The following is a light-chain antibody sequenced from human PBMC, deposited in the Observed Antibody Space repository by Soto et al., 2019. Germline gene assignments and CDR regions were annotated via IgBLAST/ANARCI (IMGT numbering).Light chain of an antibody. CDR3: QQYGSSPPRFT. Sequence: EIVLTQSPGILSLSPGERATLSCRASQSVSNDFLAWYQQKPGQAPRLLIYGASTRATDVPDRFSGSGSGADFTLSISRLEPEDFAVYYCQQYGSSPPRFTFGPGTKVDIK. CDR2: GAS. CDR1: QSVSNDF. J-gene: IGKJ3*01. V-gene: IGKV3-20*01.